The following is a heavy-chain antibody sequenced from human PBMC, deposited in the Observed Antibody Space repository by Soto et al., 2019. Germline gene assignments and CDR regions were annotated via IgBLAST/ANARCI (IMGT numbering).Heavy chain of an antibody. J-gene: IGHJ6*02. CDR2: IYYSGST. D-gene: IGHD5-18*01. CDR1: GGSISSGGYY. Sequence: PSETLSLTCTVSGGSISSGGYYWSWIRQHPGKGLEWIGYIYYSGSTYYNPSLKSRVTISVDTSKNQFSLKLSSVTAADTAVYYCARVIINTAMMDYYYYGMDVWGQGTTVIVSS. V-gene: IGHV4-31*03. CDR3: ARVIINTAMMDYYYYGMDV.